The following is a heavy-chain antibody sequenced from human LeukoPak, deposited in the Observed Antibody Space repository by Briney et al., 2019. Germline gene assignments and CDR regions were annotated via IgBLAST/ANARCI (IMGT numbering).Heavy chain of an antibody. Sequence: PGGSLRLSCAASGFTVSGNYMSWVRQAPGKGLEWVGRIKSKTDGGTTDYAAPVKGRFTISRDDSKNTLYLQMNSLKTEDTAVYYCTTDYDILTGYPWGDYWGQGTLVTVSS. J-gene: IGHJ4*02. CDR3: TTDYDILTGYPWGDY. CDR2: IKSKTDGGTT. V-gene: IGHV3-15*01. D-gene: IGHD3-9*01. CDR1: GFTVSGNY.